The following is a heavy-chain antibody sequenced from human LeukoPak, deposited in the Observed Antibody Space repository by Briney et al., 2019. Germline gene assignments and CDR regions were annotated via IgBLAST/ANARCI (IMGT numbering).Heavy chain of an antibody. CDR2: IRYDGSNK. CDR3: AKLLLWFGELFPFDY. V-gene: IGHV3-30*02. J-gene: IGHJ4*02. Sequence: GSLRLSCAASGFTFSSYGMHWVRQAPGKGLEWVAFIRYDGSNKYYADSVKGRFTISRDNSKNTLYLQMNSLRAEDTAVYYCAKLLLWFGELFPFDYWGQGTLVTVSS. D-gene: IGHD3-10*01. CDR1: GFTFSSYG.